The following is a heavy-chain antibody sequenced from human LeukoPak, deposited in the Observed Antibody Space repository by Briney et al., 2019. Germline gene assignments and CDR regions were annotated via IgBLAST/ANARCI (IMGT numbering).Heavy chain of an antibody. V-gene: IGHV3-7*01. J-gene: IGHJ4*02. CDR3: AKDQNFETPALYYYGSGSYDHYFDY. Sequence: GGSLRLSCAASGFTFRNYWMSWVRQAPGKGLEWVANIKFDGSEKFYVDSVKGRFTISRDNSKNTLYLQMNSLRAEDTAVYYCAKDQNFETPALYYYGSGSYDHYFDYWGQGTLVTVSS. CDR2: IKFDGSEK. D-gene: IGHD3-10*01. CDR1: GFTFRNYW.